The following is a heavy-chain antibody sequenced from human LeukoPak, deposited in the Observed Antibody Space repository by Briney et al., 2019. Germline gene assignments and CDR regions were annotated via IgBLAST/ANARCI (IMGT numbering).Heavy chain of an antibody. CDR3: ARDPRIAVAGTDY. CDR2: ISSSSSYI. D-gene: IGHD6-19*01. J-gene: IGHJ4*02. CDR1: GFTFSSYS. Sequence: PGGSLRLSCAASGFTFSSYSMNWVHQAPGKGLEWVSSISSSSSYIYYADSVKGRFTISRDNAKNSLYLQMNSLRAEDTAVYYCARDPRIAVAGTDYWGQGTLVTVSS. V-gene: IGHV3-21*01.